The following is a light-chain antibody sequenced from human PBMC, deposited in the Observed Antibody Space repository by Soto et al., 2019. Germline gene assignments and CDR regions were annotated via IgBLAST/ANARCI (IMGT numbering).Light chain of an antibody. CDR1: QSVSSNY. J-gene: IGKJ1*01. V-gene: IGKV3-20*01. CDR2: GTS. CDR3: QHYGSSPRT. Sequence: IVLTQSPGTLSFSPGEPALFSCRASQSVSSNYLAWYQQKPGQAPRLLIYGTSSRATGIPDRFSGSGSGTDFTLTISRLEPEDFALYYCQHYGSSPRTFGQGTKVDIK.